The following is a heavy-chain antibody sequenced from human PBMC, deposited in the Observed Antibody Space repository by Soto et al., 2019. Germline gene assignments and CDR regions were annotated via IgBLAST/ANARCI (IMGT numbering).Heavy chain of an antibody. CDR3: ASSTYYYDSSGSRTLFDY. D-gene: IGHD3-22*01. CDR1: GYTFTSYG. CDR2: ISAYNGNT. J-gene: IGHJ4*01. Sequence: ASVKVSCTASGYTFTSYGISWVRQAPGQGLEWMGWISAYNGNTNYAQKLQGRVTMTTDTSTSTAYMELRSLRSDDTAVYYCASSTYYYDSSGSRTLFDYWGQ. V-gene: IGHV1-18*01.